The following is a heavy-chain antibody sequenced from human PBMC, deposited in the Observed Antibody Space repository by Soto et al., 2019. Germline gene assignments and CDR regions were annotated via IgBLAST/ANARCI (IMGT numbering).Heavy chain of an antibody. J-gene: IGHJ4*02. CDR3: ARVRPTYYYDSSFDY. Sequence: GASVKVSCKASGGTFSSYSISWVRQAPGQGLEWMGGIIPIFGTANYAQKFQGRVTITADESTSTAYMELSSLRSEDTAVYYCARVRPTYYYDSSFDYWGQGNLVTVSS. D-gene: IGHD3-22*01. V-gene: IGHV1-69*13. CDR1: GGTFSSYS. CDR2: IIPIFGTA.